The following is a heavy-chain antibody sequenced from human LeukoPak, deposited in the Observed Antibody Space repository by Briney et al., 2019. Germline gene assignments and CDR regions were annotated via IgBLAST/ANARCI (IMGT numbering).Heavy chain of an antibody. V-gene: IGHV4-31*03. CDR3: AGDGESGFSYLFDN. Sequence: SQTLSLTCTVSGASLSSGGHYWNWIRQHPVKGLEWIGYIHFSGSTYYNPSLQSRVTISVDTSKSQFTLNLSSVTAADTAVYYCAGDGESGFSYLFDNWGQGTLVTVSS. D-gene: IGHD5-12*01. J-gene: IGHJ4*02. CDR1: GASLSSGGHY. CDR2: IHFSGST.